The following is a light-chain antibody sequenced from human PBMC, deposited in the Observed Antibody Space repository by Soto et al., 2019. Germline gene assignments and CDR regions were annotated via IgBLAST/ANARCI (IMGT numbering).Light chain of an antibody. CDR2: DVS. Sequence: QSALTQPASVSGSPGQSITLSCTGTSSDVGDYNYVSWYQQHPGKAPRLIIYDVSYRPSGVSNRFSGSKSGNTASLTISGLQAEDEADYYCSSYASSSTWVFGGGTKLTVL. V-gene: IGLV2-14*03. J-gene: IGLJ3*02. CDR3: SSYASSSTWV. CDR1: SSDVGDYNY.